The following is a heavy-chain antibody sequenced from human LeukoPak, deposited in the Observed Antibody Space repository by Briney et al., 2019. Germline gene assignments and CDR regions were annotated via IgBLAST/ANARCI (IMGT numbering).Heavy chain of an antibody. CDR3: ARGGSSWPLPFDY. Sequence: GGSLRLSCAASGFTFTSYNMNWVRQAPGKGLEWVSSISTSSSYIYYADSVKGRFTISRDNAKNSLYLQMNSLRAEDTAVYYCARGGSSWPLPFDYWGQGTLVTVSS. CDR1: GFTFTSYN. V-gene: IGHV3-21*01. CDR2: ISTSSSYI. J-gene: IGHJ4*02. D-gene: IGHD6-13*01.